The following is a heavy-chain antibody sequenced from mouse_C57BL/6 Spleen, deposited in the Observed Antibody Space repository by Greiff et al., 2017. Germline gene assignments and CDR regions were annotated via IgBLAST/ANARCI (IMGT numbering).Heavy chain of an antibody. CDR1: GYTFTSYW. D-gene: IGHD1-1*01. CDR2: IDPSDSCT. J-gene: IGHJ2*01. CDR3: TRSGYDGSSLFDY. V-gene: IGHV1-50*01. Sequence: VQLQQPGAELVKPGASVKLSCKASGYTFTSYWMQWVKQRPGQGLEWIGEIDPSDSCTNYNQKFKGKATLTVDTSSSTAYMPLSSLTSEDSAVYYGTRSGYDGSSLFDYWGQGTTLTVSS.